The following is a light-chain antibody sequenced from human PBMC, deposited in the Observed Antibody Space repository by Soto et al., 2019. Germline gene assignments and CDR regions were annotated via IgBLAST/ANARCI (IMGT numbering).Light chain of an antibody. CDR2: GAS. CDR3: QQRSNWPGT. CDR1: QSVSSY. Sequence: EIVMTQSPATLSLSPGERATLSCRASQSVSSYLAWYQQKPGQAPRLLIYGASSRATGIPDRFSGSGSGTDFTLTISSLEPEDFAVYYCQQRSNWPGTFGQGTKVDIK. V-gene: IGKV3-11*01. J-gene: IGKJ1*01.